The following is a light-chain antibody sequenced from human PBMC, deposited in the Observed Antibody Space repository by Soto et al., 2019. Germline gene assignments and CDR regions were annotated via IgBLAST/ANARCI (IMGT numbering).Light chain of an antibody. Sequence: DIQMTQSPSTLSASVGDRVTITCRASQSINMWLAWYQQKPGKAPKLMIFDAASLESGVPSRFSGSGSGTEFTLAISSLQPDDFATYYCQQYNDYLRTFGRGTKVEVK. V-gene: IGKV1-5*01. CDR1: QSINMW. CDR3: QQYNDYLRT. J-gene: IGKJ1*01. CDR2: DAA.